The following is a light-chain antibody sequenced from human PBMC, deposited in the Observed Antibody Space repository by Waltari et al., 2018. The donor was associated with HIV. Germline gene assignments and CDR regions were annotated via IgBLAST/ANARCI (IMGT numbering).Light chain of an antibody. V-gene: IGLV1-44*01. Sequence: QSVLTPPPSASGTPGQRVTMSCSGSSSNIGRNTVNWYQQLPGTAPKLLMYSNNQRPSGVPDRFSGSKSGTSASLAISGLQSEDEADYYCAAWDDSLNGVIFGGGTKLTVL. CDR2: SNN. CDR1: SSNIGRNT. CDR3: AAWDDSLNGVI. J-gene: IGLJ2*01.